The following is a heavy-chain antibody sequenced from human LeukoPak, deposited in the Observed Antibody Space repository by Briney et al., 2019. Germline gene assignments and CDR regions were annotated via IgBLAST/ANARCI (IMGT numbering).Heavy chain of an antibody. CDR1: GGSIRSSSYY. D-gene: IGHD3-10*01. CDR3: ARDEDSAYGSGSYLS. Sequence: PSETLSLTCTVSGGSIRSSSYYWGWIRQPPGQGLEWIGYLYYSGSTNYNPSLKSRVTISVDTSKNQFSLKLSSVTAADTAVYYCARDEDSAYGSGSYLSWGQGTLVTVSS. V-gene: IGHV4-61*05. J-gene: IGHJ5*02. CDR2: LYYSGST.